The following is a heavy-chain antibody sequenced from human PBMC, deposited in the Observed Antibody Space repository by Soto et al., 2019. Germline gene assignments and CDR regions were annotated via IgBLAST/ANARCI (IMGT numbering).Heavy chain of an antibody. CDR1: GCSISSGDYY. D-gene: IGHD3-16*01. J-gene: IGHJ4*02. Sequence: SETLSLTCTFSGCSISSGDYYWSWIRQPPGKGLEWIGYIYYSGSTYYNPSLKSRVTISVDTSKNQFSLKLSSVTAADTAVYYCARRYGSSFDYWGQGTPVTVSS. CDR2: IYYSGST. CDR3: ARRYGSSFDY. V-gene: IGHV4-30-4*01.